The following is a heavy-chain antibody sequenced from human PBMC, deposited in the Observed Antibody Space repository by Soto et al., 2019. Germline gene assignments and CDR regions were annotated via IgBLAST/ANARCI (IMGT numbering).Heavy chain of an antibody. J-gene: IGHJ4*02. CDR1: GFTFSSYG. CDR3: ARAVSWELLYPDY. V-gene: IGHV3-33*01. D-gene: IGHD1-26*01. Sequence: QVQLVESGGGVVQPGRSLRLSCAASGFTFSSYGMLWVRQAPGKGLEWVAVIWYDGSNKYYADSVKGRFTISRDNSKNTLYLQMNSLRAEDTAVYYCARAVSWELLYPDYWGQGTLVTVSS. CDR2: IWYDGSNK.